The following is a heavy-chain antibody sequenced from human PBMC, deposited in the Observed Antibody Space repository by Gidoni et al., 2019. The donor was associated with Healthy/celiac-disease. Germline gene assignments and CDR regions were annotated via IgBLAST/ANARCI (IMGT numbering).Heavy chain of an antibody. Sequence: EVQLLVSGGGLVQPGGSLSLSCAASGFPISSYAMSWVRQAPGKGLEWVSASSGSGGSTYYADSVKGRFTISRDNSKNTLYLQMNSLRAEDTAVYYCATLMITFGGVTVPWGQGTLVTVSS. CDR1: GFPISSYA. J-gene: IGHJ5*02. D-gene: IGHD3-16*02. CDR2: SSGSGGST. V-gene: IGHV3-23*01. CDR3: ATLMITFGGVTVP.